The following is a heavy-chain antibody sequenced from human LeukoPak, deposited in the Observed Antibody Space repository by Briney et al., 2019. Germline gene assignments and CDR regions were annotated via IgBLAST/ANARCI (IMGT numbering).Heavy chain of an antibody. CDR1: GFIVNSNY. J-gene: IGHJ4*02. CDR2: LYSDDTT. D-gene: IGHD1-26*01. V-gene: IGHV3-53*01. CDR3: ARGGGYYAIDY. Sequence: GGSLRLSRADSGFIVNSNYMNWVRQAPGKGLEWVSVLYSDDTTYYADSVKGRFTISRDNSKNPLYLQMNNLRAENTAVYYCARGGGYYAIDYWGQGTLVTVSS.